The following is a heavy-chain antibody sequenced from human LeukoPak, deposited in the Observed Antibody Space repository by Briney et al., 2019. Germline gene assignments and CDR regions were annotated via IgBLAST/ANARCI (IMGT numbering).Heavy chain of an antibody. V-gene: IGHV3-23*01. Sequence: PGGSLRLSCAASGFTFSSYAMSWVRQAPGKGLEWVSAISGSGGSTYYADSVKGRFTISRDNSKNTLYLQMNSLRAEDTAVYYCARRVPAYCSSTSCYYHYGMDVWGQGTTVTVSS. CDR1: GFTFSSYA. D-gene: IGHD2-2*01. J-gene: IGHJ6*02. CDR2: ISGSGGST. CDR3: ARRVPAYCSSTSCYYHYGMDV.